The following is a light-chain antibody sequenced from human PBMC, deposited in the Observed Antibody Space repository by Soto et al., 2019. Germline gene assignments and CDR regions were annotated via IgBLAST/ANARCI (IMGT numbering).Light chain of an antibody. CDR3: CSYAGSLTFEV. Sequence: QSVLTQPRSVSGSPGQSVTISCTGTGSDVGSYNYVSWYQQHPGKVPKLLIYDVTKRPSGVPDRFSGSRSGNTASLTISGLQPEDEADYYCCSYAGSLTFEVFGGGTKVTVL. V-gene: IGLV2-11*01. CDR2: DVT. CDR1: GSDVGSYNY. J-gene: IGLJ2*01.